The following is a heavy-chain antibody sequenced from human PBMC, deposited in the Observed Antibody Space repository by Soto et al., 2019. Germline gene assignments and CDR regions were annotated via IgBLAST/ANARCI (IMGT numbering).Heavy chain of an antibody. CDR2: INAGNGNT. Sequence: ASVKVSSKASGYSFTSYAMHCVRQAPGQRLEWMGWINAGNGNTKYSQKFQGRVTITRDTSASTAYMELSSLRSEDTAVYYCARGSGYYYWDDYWGQGTLVTVSS. V-gene: IGHV1-3*01. D-gene: IGHD3-22*01. CDR1: GYSFTSYA. J-gene: IGHJ4*02. CDR3: ARGSGYYYWDDY.